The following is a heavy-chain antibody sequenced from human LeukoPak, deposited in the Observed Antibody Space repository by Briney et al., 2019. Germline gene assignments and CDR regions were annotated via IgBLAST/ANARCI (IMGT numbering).Heavy chain of an antibody. Sequence: PGGSLRLSCSASRFIFSSSLMFWVRQAPGKGLEYVAAISGNGGSTYHSDTVYGRFTISRDNSKNTLYLQMTSLRAEDTALYYCVKDNGQVGFDSWGQGTLVTVSA. CDR1: RFIFSSSL. CDR3: VKDNGQVGFDS. D-gene: IGHD1-26*01. V-gene: IGHV3-64D*09. CDR2: ISGNGGST. J-gene: IGHJ4*02.